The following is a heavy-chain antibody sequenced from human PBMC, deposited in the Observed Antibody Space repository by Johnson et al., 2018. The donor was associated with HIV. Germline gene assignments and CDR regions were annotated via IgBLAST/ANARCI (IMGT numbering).Heavy chain of an antibody. CDR3: AIQRSGGKGGGAFDI. CDR2: ISYDGSNK. J-gene: IGHJ3*02. CDR1: GFTFSSYA. D-gene: IGHD2-15*01. Sequence: QVQRVESVGGVVQPGRSLRLSCAASGFTFSSYAMHWVRQAPGQGLEWVAVISYDGSNKYYADSVKGRLTISRDKSKNTLYLQMNSLIAEDTAVYYCAIQRSGGKGGGAFDIWGQGTMVTVSS. V-gene: IGHV3-30*04.